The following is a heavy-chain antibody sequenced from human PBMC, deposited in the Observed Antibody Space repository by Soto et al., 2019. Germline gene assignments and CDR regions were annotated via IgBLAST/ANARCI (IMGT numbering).Heavy chain of an antibody. CDR2: VYFSGST. V-gene: IGHV4-59*01. D-gene: IGHD4-4*01. Sequence: QVQLHESGPGLVKPSEALSLTCTISGGSISSYYWSWIRQTPGKGLEWIGYVYFSGSTNYTPSLNSRILTSIDTSRNQFSLKLNSVTAVDSAVYYCTRDLDIGHRGNGQSNVRGQGKTVTVSS. CDR3: TRDLDIGHRGNGQSNV. J-gene: IGHJ6*02. CDR1: GGSISSYY.